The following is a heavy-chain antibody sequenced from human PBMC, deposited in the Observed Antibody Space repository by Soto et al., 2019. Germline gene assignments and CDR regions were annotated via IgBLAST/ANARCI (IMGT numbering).Heavy chain of an antibody. J-gene: IGHJ6*04. Sequence: EVQLVESGGGLVQPGGSLRLSCTASGFAVRHNYMTWVRQAPGKGLEWVSLIYSGGDTAYAESVKGRFTISRHTSQNTLYLQINSLRAEDTAVYYCARKTDSIPSGGDVWGKGTAVTVSS. CDR3: ARKTDSIPSGGDV. V-gene: IGHV3-53*04. CDR2: IYSGGDT. CDR1: GFAVRHNY. D-gene: IGHD3-10*01.